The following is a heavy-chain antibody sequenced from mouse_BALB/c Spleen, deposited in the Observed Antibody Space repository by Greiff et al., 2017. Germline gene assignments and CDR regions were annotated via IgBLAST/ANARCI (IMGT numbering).Heavy chain of an antibody. D-gene: IGHD2-10*02. CDR3: ARSAYGTYRGVYFDY. CDR1: GFNIKDYY. J-gene: IGHJ2*01. CDR2: IDPENGNT. Sequence: VQLKQSGAELVRPGALVKLSCKASGFNIKDYYMHWVKQRPEQGLEWIGWIDPENGNTIYDPKFQGKASITADTSSNTAYMQLKSLTSEDSAVYYCARSAYGTYRGVYFDYWGQGTTLTVSS. V-gene: IGHV14-1*02.